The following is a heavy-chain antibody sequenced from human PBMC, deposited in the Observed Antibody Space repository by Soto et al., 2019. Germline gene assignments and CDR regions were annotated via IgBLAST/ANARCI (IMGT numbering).Heavy chain of an antibody. CDR1: GGSISSSSYY. J-gene: IGHJ6*02. D-gene: IGHD4-4*01. CDR3: ARHERNTVMYYYGMDV. CDR2: IYYSGST. Sequence: SETLSLTCTVSGGSISSSSYYWGWIRQPPGKGLEWIGSIYYSGSTYYNPSLKSRVTISVDTSKNQFSLKLSSVTAADTAVHYCARHERNTVMYYYGMDVWGQGTKVTVS. V-gene: IGHV4-39*01.